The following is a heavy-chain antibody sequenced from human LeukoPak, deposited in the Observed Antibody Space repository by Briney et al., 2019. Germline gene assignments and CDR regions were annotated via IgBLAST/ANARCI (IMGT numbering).Heavy chain of an antibody. CDR1: GFTVSSNY. V-gene: IGHV3-53*01. D-gene: IGHD3-10*01. CDR3: ARAGYGSGIYMDV. CDR2: IYSGGST. J-gene: IGHJ6*03. Sequence: GGSLRLSCAASGFTVSSNYMSWVRRAPGKGLEWVSVIYSGGSTYYADSVKGRFTISRDNAKNSLYLQMNSLRAEDTAVYYCARAGYGSGIYMDVWGKGTTVTISS.